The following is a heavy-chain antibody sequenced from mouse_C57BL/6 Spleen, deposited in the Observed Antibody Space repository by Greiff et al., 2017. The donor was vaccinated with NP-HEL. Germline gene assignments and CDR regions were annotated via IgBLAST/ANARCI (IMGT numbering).Heavy chain of an antibody. CDR3: ARKRLYYGRTYYAMDD. Sequence: QVQLQQPGTELVKPGASVKLSCKASGYTFTSYWMHWVKQRPGQGLEWIGNINPSNGGTNYNETFKSKDTMTVEKAASTAYMQRSSLTSEDSAVYYCARKRLYYGRTYYAMDDWGQGTSGTVSS. J-gene: IGHJ4*01. CDR2: INPSNGGT. D-gene: IGHD1-1*01. CDR1: GYTFTSYW. V-gene: IGHV1-53*01.